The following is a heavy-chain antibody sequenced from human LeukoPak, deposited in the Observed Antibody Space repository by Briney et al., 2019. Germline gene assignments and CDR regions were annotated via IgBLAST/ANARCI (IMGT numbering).Heavy chain of an antibody. V-gene: IGHV3-21*01. CDR3: ARGGIAAAGTFDY. CDR1: GFTFSSYS. D-gene: IGHD6-13*01. CDR2: ISSSSSHI. Sequence: PGGSLRLSCAASGFTFSSYSMNWVRQAPGKGLEWVSSISSSSSHIYYADSVKGRFTISRDNAKNSLYLQMNSLRAEDTAVYYCARGGIAAAGTFDYWGQGTLVTVSS. J-gene: IGHJ4*02.